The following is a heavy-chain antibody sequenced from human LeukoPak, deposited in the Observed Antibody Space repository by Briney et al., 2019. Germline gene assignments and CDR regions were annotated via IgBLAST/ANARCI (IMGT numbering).Heavy chain of an antibody. D-gene: IGHD1-26*01. V-gene: IGHV4-59*08. CDR2: GDHFGGA. CDR3: ARLSDLYNGTYLLDS. J-gene: IGHJ4*02. CDR1: GNSVSSYY. Sequence: SETLSLTCSVSGNSVSSYYWSWIRQPPGKGLEWVGYGDHFGGAIYNPSLKSRVTISVDTSNNQFSLRLTSVTAADTAVYHCARLSDLYNGTYLLDSWSQGTLVTDSS.